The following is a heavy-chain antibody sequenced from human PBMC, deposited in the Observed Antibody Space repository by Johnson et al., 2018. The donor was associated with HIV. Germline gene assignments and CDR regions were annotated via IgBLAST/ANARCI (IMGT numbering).Heavy chain of an antibody. Sequence: VQLVESGGGLVKPGGSLRLSCAASGFTVSTKYMSWVRHAPGKGLQWVSSITGSGVTTYYTNSVKGRFTISRDNSKLFLQMNSLRAEDTAVYYCATIMSYYGRGAFDIWGQGTVVTVSS. J-gene: IGHJ3*02. V-gene: IGHV3-23*04. CDR2: ITGSGVTT. D-gene: IGHD3-10*01. CDR1: GFTVSTKY. CDR3: ATIMSYYGRGAFDI.